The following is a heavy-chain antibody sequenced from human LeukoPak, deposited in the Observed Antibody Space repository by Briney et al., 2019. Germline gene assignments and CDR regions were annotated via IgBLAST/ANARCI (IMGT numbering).Heavy chain of an antibody. CDR2: INQDGSEK. D-gene: IGHD2-21*01. V-gene: IGHV3-7*04. CDR3: AKDIYGGHDY. Sequence: GGSLRLSCAASGFTFRYYLMSWVRQAPGKGLEWVANINQDGSEKSYVDSVEGRFTISRDNAKKSLYLHVNSLRAEDTAVYYCAKDIYGGHDYWGEGNLLTVSS. J-gene: IGHJ4*02. CDR1: GFTFRYYL.